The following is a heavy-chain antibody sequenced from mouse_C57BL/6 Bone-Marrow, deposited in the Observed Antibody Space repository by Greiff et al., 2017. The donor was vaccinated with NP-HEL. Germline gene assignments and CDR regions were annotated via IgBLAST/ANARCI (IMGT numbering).Heavy chain of an antibody. CDR1: GFTFSDYG. V-gene: IGHV5-17*01. J-gene: IGHJ2*01. D-gene: IGHD1-1*01. CDR2: ISSGSSTI. Sequence: EVKLVESGGGLVKPGGSLKLSCAASGFTFSDYGMHWVRQAPEKGLEWVAYISSGSSTIYYADTVKGRFTISRANAKNTLFLQMTSLRSEDTAMYYCASSSPYYFDYWGQGTTLTVSS. CDR3: ASSSPYYFDY.